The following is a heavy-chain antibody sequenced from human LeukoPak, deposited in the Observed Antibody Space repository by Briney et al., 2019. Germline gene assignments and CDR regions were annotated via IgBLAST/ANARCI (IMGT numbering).Heavy chain of an antibody. J-gene: IGHJ4*02. D-gene: IGHD5-18*01. V-gene: IGHV1-24*01. CDR3: AKRGYSYGWYYFDY. CDR2: FDPEDGET. CDR1: GYTLTELS. Sequence: ASVTVSCKVSGYTLTELSMHWVRQAPGKGLEWMGGFDPEDGETSYAQKFQGRVTMTEDTSTDTAYMELSSLRSEDTAVYYCAKRGYSYGWYYFDYWGQGTLVTVSS.